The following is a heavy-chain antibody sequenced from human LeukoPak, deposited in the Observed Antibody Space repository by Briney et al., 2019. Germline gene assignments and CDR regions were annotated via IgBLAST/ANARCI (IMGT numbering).Heavy chain of an antibody. J-gene: IGHJ6*02. CDR1: GGSISSYH. Sequence: SETLSLTCTVSGGSISSYHWSWIRQPPGKGLEWIACIFDSGSTNYNPSLKSRVTISVDTSKSQFSLKLSSVTAEDTAMYYCARLVDTAMVPPYYYYYGVDVWGQGTTVTVSS. D-gene: IGHD5-18*01. CDR2: IFDSGST. V-gene: IGHV4-59*08. CDR3: ARLVDTAMVPPYYYYYGVDV.